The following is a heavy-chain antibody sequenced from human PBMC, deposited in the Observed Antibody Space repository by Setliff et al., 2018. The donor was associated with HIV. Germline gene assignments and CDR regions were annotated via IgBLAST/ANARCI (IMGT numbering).Heavy chain of an antibody. CDR1: GYTFTAYG. D-gene: IGHD3-22*01. V-gene: IGHV1-18*04. CDR2: MSAYSGDT. J-gene: IGHJ3*02. Sequence: SVQVSCKASGYTFTAYGITWVRQAPGQGLEWMGWMSAYSGDTKYAQKIQGRVNMTRDTSTDTAYVELRSLRFDDTALYYCVRGYYYDKTGYGTFDIWGQGTVVTVSS. CDR3: VRGYYYDKTGYGTFDI.